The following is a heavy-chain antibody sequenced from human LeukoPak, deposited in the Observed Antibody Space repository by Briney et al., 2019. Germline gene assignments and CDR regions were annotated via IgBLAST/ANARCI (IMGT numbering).Heavy chain of an antibody. D-gene: IGHD1-26*01. J-gene: IGHJ3*02. CDR1: GFTFSSYS. V-gene: IGHV3-21*01. Sequence: GGSLRLSCAASGFTFSSYSMNWVRQAPGKGLEWVSSISSSSSYIYYADSVKGRFTISRDNAKNSLYLQMNSLRAEDTAVYYCARHSGTYGVDAFDIWGQGTMVTVSS. CDR2: ISSSSSYI. CDR3: ARHSGTYGVDAFDI.